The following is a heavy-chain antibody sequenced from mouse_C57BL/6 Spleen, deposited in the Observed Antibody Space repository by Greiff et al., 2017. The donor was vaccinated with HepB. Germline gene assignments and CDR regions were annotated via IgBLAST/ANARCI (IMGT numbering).Heavy chain of an antibody. CDR1: GFTFSSYA. Sequence: EVQGVESGEGLVKPGGSLKLSCAASGFTFSSYAMSWVRQTPEKRLEWVAYISSGGDYIYYADTVKGRFTISRDNARNTLYLQMSSLKSEDTAMYYCTTLTGSYAMDYWGQGTSVTVSS. CDR2: ISSGGDYI. V-gene: IGHV5-9-1*02. J-gene: IGHJ4*01. CDR3: TTLTGSYAMDY. D-gene: IGHD4-1*01.